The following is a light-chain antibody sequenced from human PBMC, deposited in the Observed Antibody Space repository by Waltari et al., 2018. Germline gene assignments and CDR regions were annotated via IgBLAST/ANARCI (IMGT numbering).Light chain of an antibody. CDR3: QTWGTGIRV. CDR2: FNNDGSH. CDR1: SDHSSNA. V-gene: IGLV4-69*02. Sequence: QLVLTQSPSASASLGASVNLTCTLSSDHSSNAIAWHQQQPEKGPRYLMKFNNDGSHSKGDGIPDRFSGSISGAERHLSISSLQPEDEADYYCQTWGTGIRVFGGGTKLTV. J-gene: IGLJ3*02.